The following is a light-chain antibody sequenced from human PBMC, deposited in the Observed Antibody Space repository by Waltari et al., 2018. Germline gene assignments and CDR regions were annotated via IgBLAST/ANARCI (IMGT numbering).Light chain of an antibody. V-gene: IGLV3-25*03. Sequence: SYELTQPPSVSVSPGQTARITFSGDALTKQYAYWYQQKPGQAPVLVIYKDSERPSGIPERFSGSSSGTTVTLTISGVQAEDEADYYCQSADSSGTPHYVFGTGTKVTVL. J-gene: IGLJ1*01. CDR1: ALTKQY. CDR2: KDS. CDR3: QSADSSGTPHYV.